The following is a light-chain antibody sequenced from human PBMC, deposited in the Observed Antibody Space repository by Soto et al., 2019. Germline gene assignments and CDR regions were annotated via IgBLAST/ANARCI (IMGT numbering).Light chain of an antibody. V-gene: IGLV2-8*01. J-gene: IGLJ2*01. Sequence: QSALTQPPFASGSPGQSVTISCTGTSSDVGGYNYVSWYQQHSGKAPNLMIYEVSKRPSGVPDRFSGSKSGNTASLTVSGLQAEDEADYYCSSYAGSNNFVVFGGGTKLTVL. CDR1: SSDVGGYNY. CDR3: SSYAGSNNFVV. CDR2: EVS.